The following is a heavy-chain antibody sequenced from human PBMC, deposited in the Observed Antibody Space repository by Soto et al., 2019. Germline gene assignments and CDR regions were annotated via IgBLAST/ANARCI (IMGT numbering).Heavy chain of an antibody. V-gene: IGHV6-1*01. CDR3: ARVSFDHFVHWFDP. CDR2: TYYRSKWYN. CDR1: GDSVSSNSAT. J-gene: IGHJ5*02. D-gene: IGHD3-9*01. Sequence: SQTLSLTCAISGDSVSSNSATWDWIRQSPSRGLEWLGRTYYRSKWYNDYAVSVKSRIPINPDTSKNQFSLLLNSVTPEDTAVYYCARVSFDHFVHWFDPWGQGTLVTVSS.